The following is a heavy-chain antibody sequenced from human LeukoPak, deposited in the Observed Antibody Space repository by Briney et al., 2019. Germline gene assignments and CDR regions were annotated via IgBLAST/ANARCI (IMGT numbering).Heavy chain of an antibody. D-gene: IGHD3-3*01. J-gene: IGHJ4*02. CDR2: IYYSGST. Sequence: SETLSLTCTVSGGSISSYYWSWIRQPPGKGLEWIGYIYYSGSTNYNPSLKSRVTISVDTSKNQFSLKLSSVTAADTAVYYCARGGRHGGYYYWGQGTLVTVSS. V-gene: IGHV4-59*08. CDR1: GGSISSYY. CDR3: ARGGRHGGYYY.